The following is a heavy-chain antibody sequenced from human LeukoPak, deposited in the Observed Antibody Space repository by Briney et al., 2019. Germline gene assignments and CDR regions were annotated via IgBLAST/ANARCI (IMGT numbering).Heavy chain of an antibody. Sequence: GGSLRLSCAASGFDFSSNWMHWVRHAPGQGLVWVSRIKGDGISTNYADSVKGRFTISRDIAKNTLYLQMNSLRAEDAGVYYCAKDHYWSIDYWGRETLVTVSS. CDR2: IKGDGIST. D-gene: IGHD3-3*01. CDR3: AKDHYWSIDY. V-gene: IGHV3-74*01. CDR1: GFDFSSNW. J-gene: IGHJ4*02.